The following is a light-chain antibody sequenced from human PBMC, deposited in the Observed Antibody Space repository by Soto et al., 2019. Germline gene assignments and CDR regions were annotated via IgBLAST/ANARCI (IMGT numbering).Light chain of an antibody. CDR1: HGISSY. CDR3: QQLNTYPIT. CDR2: AAS. Sequence: IQLTQSPSSLSASVGDRVTITCRASHGISSYLAWYQQKPGKALKLLIYAASTLQSGVPSRFSGSGSGTDFTLTISSLQPEDFATYYCQQLNTYPITFGQGTRLKIK. V-gene: IGKV1-9*01. J-gene: IGKJ5*01.